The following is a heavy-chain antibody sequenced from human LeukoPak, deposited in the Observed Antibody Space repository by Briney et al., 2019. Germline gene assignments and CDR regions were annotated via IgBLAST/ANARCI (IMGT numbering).Heavy chain of an antibody. J-gene: IGHJ4*02. D-gene: IGHD1-1*01. CDR1: GFTFSNAW. CDR2: IKSKTDAGTA. CDR3: ATDPQAAGIDY. Sequence: GGSLRLSCAASGFTFSNAWMSWVRQAPGKGLEWVGRIKSKTDAGTADYAAPVKGRFSISREDSKNTLYLQMNSLKTEDTAVYYCATDPQAAGIDYWGQGTLVTVSS. V-gene: IGHV3-15*01.